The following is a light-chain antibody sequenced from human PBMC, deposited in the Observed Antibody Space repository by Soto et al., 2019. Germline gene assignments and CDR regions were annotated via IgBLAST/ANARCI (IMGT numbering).Light chain of an antibody. V-gene: IGKV3-20*01. Sequence: EIVLTQSPGTLSLSPGERATLSCRASQSVSSSSLAWYQQRPGQPPRLLIYGASNRATGIPDRFSGSGSGADFTLTISRLEPEDFAVYYCQDYGSSRTFGEGTKVEIK. CDR2: GAS. CDR1: QSVSSSS. CDR3: QDYGSSRT. J-gene: IGKJ1*01.